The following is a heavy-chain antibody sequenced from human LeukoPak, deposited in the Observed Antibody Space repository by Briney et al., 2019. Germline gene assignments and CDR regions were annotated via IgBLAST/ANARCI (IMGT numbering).Heavy chain of an antibody. Sequence: GGSLRLSCEASGFNFNYFAMSWVRQAPGKRLEWVSTIGDAATSASYADSVRGRFSMSRDNSKNMVYLQMDSLRAEDTAVYFCSRVKYGGNSGYHFDSWGLGTLVTVSS. CDR1: GFNFNYFA. J-gene: IGHJ4*02. CDR3: SRVKYGGNSGYHFDS. V-gene: IGHV3-23*01. CDR2: IGDAATSA. D-gene: IGHD4-23*01.